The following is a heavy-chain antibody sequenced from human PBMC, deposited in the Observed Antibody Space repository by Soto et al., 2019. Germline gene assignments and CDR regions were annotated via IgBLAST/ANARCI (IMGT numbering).Heavy chain of an antibody. CDR2: IYPGDSDT. V-gene: IGHV5-51*01. J-gene: IGHJ6*03. CDR3: ARLPVVSYYYYYMDV. CDR1: GYSFTSYW. Sequence: ESLKISCKGSGYSFTSYWIGWVRQMPGKGLEWMGIIYPGDSDTRYSPSFQGQVTISADKSISTAYLQWSSLKASDTAMYYCARLPVVSYYYYYMDVWGKGTTVTVSS.